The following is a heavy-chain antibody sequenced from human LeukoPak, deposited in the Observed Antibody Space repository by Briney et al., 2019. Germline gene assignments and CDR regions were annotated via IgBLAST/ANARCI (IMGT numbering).Heavy chain of an antibody. CDR2: IYYSGST. V-gene: IGHV4-31*03. Sequence: SSETLSLTCTVSGGSISSGGYYWRWIRQHPGKGLEWIGYIYYSGSTYYNPSLKSRVTISVDTSKNQFSLKVNSVTAADTAVYYCARAPLYGGHAEWFDPWGQGTLVTVSS. CDR3: ARAPLYGGHAEWFDP. CDR1: GGSISSGGYY. D-gene: IGHD4-23*01. J-gene: IGHJ5*02.